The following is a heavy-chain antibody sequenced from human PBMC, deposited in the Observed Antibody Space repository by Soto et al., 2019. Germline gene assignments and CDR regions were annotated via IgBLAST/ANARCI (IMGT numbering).Heavy chain of an antibody. J-gene: IGHJ6*02. CDR2: IKQDGSEK. CDR3: ASICSSTSCPITIDYYYYGMDV. Sequence: GGSLRLSCAASGFTFSSYWMSWVRQAPGKGLEWVANIKQDGSEKYYVDSVKGRFTISRDNAKNSLYLQMNSLRAEDTAVYYCASICSSTSCPITIDYYYYGMDVWGQGTTVTVSS. CDR1: GFTFSSYW. D-gene: IGHD2-2*01. V-gene: IGHV3-7*05.